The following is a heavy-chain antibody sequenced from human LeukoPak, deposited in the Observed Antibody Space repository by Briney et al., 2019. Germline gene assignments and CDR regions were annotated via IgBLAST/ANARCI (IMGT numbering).Heavy chain of an antibody. J-gene: IGHJ4*02. D-gene: IGHD4-11*01. V-gene: IGHV1-2*02. CDR1: GYRFTDYY. CDR3: ARRSDYYNYYFDY. Sequence: ASVKVSCKASGYRFTDYYVHWVRQAPGQELEWMAWINPNGGTTNYAQKFQGRVTMIRDTSISTAYMELSNLRSDDTAVYYCARRSDYYNYYFDYWGQGTPVTVSS. CDR2: INPNGGTT.